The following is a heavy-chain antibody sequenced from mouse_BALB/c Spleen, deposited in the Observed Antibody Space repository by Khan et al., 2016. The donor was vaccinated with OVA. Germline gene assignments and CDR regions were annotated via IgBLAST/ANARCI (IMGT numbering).Heavy chain of an antibody. D-gene: IGHD2-14*01. V-gene: IGHV2-2*02. Sequence: QVQLKESGPGLVQPSQSLSITCTVSGFSLTNYGVHWVRQSPGKGLEWLGVIWSGGSTDYNAAFISRLSISKDNSKSQVFFKMNSLQANDTAIYYCARIFIGTTDYDMEYWGQGTSVTVSS. CDR3: ARIFIGTTDYDMEY. CDR1: GFSLTNYG. J-gene: IGHJ4*01. CDR2: IWSGGST.